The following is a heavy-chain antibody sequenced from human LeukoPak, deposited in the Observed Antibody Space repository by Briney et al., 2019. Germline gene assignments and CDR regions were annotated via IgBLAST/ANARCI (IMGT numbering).Heavy chain of an antibody. Sequence: PSGTLSLTCAVSGGSISSSNWWSWVRQPPGKGLEWIGEIYHSGSANYNPSLKSRVTISVDRSKNQFSLRLSSVTAADTAVYYCASAGHDGIGYKVCWGQGTLVTVSS. D-gene: IGHD3-22*01. V-gene: IGHV4-4*02. CDR2: IYHSGSA. CDR3: ASAGHDGIGYKVC. CDR1: GGSISSSNW. J-gene: IGHJ4*02.